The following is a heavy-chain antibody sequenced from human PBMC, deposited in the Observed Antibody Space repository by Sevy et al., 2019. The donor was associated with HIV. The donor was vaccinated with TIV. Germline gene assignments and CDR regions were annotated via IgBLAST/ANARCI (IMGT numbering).Heavy chain of an antibody. CDR1: GSTLTKLS. J-gene: IGHJ4*02. Sequence: ASVKVCCKVSGSTLTKLSMHWVRQVPGKGLEWMVSFDPEDGETIYARKFQGRVTMTEDTSTDTAYMVLSSLRSEDTAVYYCATTKDYYDSSGSPFDYRGQGTLVTVSS. CDR2: FDPEDGET. D-gene: IGHD3-22*01. V-gene: IGHV1-24*01. CDR3: ATTKDYYDSSGSPFDY.